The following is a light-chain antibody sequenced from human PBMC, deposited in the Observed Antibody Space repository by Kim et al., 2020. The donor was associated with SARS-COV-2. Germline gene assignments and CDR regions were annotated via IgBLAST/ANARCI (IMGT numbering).Light chain of an antibody. CDR3: QCDGGSPVYT. Sequence: PGGGPTLPCRASQSVSSHLAWYQQTPGQAPRLLIYGASSRATGIPDRFSGSGSGTDFTLTISRLEPEDFAVYYCQCDGGSPVYTFGQGTKLEI. CDR1: QSVSSH. CDR2: GAS. V-gene: IGKV3-20*01. J-gene: IGKJ2*01.